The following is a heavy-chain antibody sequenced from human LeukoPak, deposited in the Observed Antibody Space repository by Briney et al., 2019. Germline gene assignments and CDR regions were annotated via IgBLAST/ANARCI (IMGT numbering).Heavy chain of an antibody. D-gene: IGHD2-21*02. CDR3: ASGAAYCGGGCTPGPVDY. V-gene: IGHV4-39*01. CDR1: GGSISSSSYY. J-gene: IGHJ4*02. Sequence: PSETLSLTCSVSGGSISSSSYYWGWIRQPPGKGLEWIGSIYYSGSTYYNPSLKSRVTISVDTSKNQFSLKLSSVTAADTAVHYCASGAAYCGGGCTPGPVDYWSQGTLVTVSS. CDR2: IYYSGST.